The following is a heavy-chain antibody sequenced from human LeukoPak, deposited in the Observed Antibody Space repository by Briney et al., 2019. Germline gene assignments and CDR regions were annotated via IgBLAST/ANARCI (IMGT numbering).Heavy chain of an antibody. Sequence: AETLSLTCTVSGGSISSYYWSWIRQPPGKGLEGIGYIYYSGSTNYNPSLKSRVTISVDTSKNQFSLKLSSVTAADTAVYYCARLSITMVRGAYFDYWGQGTLVTVSS. J-gene: IGHJ4*02. D-gene: IGHD3-10*01. CDR2: IYYSGST. CDR1: GGSISSYY. V-gene: IGHV4-59*01. CDR3: ARLSITMVRGAYFDY.